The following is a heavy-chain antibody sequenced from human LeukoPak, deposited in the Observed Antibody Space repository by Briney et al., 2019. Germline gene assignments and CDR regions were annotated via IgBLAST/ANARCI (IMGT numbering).Heavy chain of an antibody. J-gene: IGHJ5*02. Sequence: PGGSLRLSCTASGFTFSSYSMNWVRQAPGKGLEWIGRIKSKTDGGTTDYAAPVKGRFNISRDDSKNTLYLQMNSLKTEDTAVYYCSTEQIDCSGGSCYWVGFDPWGQGTLVTVSS. CDR1: GFTFSSYS. D-gene: IGHD2-15*01. CDR3: STEQIDCSGGSCYWVGFDP. V-gene: IGHV3-15*01. CDR2: IKSKTDGGTT.